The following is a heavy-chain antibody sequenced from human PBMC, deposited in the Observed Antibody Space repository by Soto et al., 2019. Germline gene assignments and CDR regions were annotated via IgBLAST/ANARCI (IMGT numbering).Heavy chain of an antibody. D-gene: IGHD1-20*01. J-gene: IGHJ4*02. CDR2: ISSSGRTI. CDR3: ARSGDNWNDGYRAYFDH. V-gene: IGHV3-48*03. CDR1: GFTFSSYD. Sequence: EVQLVESGGGLVQPGGSLRLSCAASGFTFSSYDMNWVRQAPGKGLEWVSYISSSGRTIFYADSVKGRFTISRDNAKNTLYLQMNSLRAEDTEVYYCARSGDNWNDGYRAYFDHWGQGTLVTFS.